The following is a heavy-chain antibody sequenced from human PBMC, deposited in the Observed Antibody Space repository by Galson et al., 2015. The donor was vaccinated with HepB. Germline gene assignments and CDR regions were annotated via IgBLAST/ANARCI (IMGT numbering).Heavy chain of an antibody. CDR1: GDSVSSNSAA. CDR3: ARDLIVNGDYGYIDY. J-gene: IGHJ4*02. V-gene: IGHV6-1*01. D-gene: IGHD4-17*01. CDR2: TCYRSKWYN. Sequence: CAISGDSVSSNSAAWNWIRQSPSRGLEWLGRTCYRSKWYNDYAVSVKSRITINPDTSKNQFSLQLNSVTPEDTAVYYCARDLIVNGDYGYIDYWGQGTLVTVSS.